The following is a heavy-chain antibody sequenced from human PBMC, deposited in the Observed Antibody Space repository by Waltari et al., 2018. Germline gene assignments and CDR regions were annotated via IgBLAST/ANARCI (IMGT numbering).Heavy chain of an antibody. CDR2: VLGSGRT. D-gene: IGHD2-15*01. CDR3: ARDRGRGLYLDT. CDR1: GDSMNYW. Sequence: QLQLQESGPGLVKPSGTLSLICAVSGDSMNYWWSWVRHPPGKGLEGIGQVLGSGRTNYNPSFASRVTISLDTSTHQFALKMTSATAADTALYYCARDRGRGLYLDTWGQGILVTVSP. V-gene: IGHV4-4*02. J-gene: IGHJ4*02.